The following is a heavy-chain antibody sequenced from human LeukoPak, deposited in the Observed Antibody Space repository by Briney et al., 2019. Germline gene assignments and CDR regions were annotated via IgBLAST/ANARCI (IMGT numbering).Heavy chain of an antibody. Sequence: PSETLSLTCTVSGGSISNYYWSWIRQPAGKGLEWIGRIYTSGSTNYNPSLKSRVTMSVDTSKNQFSLKLSSVTAADTAVYYCARESYRWYVHNYYYYGMDVWGQGTTVTVSS. CDR2: IYTSGST. CDR1: GGSISNYY. CDR3: ARESYRWYVHNYYYYGMDV. V-gene: IGHV4-4*07. D-gene: IGHD6-13*01. J-gene: IGHJ6*02.